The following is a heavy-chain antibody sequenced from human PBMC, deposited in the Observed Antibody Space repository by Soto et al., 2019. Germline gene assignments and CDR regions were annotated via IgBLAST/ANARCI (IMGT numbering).Heavy chain of an antibody. CDR3: ARDWAAEYSSSAGYFDY. Sequence: QVQLVQSGAEVKKPGSSVKVSCKASGGTFSSYAISWVRQAPGQGLEWMGGIIPIFGTANYEQKFQGRVTITADDSTSTAYMWLSSLRSEDTAVYYCARDWAAEYSSSAGYFDYWGQGTLVTVSA. CDR2: IIPIFGTA. CDR1: GGTFSSYA. D-gene: IGHD6-6*01. J-gene: IGHJ4*02. V-gene: IGHV1-69*01.